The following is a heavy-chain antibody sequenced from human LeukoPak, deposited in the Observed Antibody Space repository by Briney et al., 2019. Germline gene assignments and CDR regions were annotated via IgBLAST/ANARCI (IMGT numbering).Heavy chain of an antibody. D-gene: IGHD2/OR15-2a*01. V-gene: IGHV3-7*01. Sequence: QPGGSLRLSCTASGFSFSSYWMSWVRQTPGKGLEWVASIKQGGTKKYNVDSVKGRITISKDNTKNPQYLQKTTMTDAETAVCYCAREDHSTYAYWGQGTLVTVSS. CDR3: AREDHSTYAY. CDR1: GFSFSSYW. J-gene: IGHJ4*02. CDR2: IKQGGTKK.